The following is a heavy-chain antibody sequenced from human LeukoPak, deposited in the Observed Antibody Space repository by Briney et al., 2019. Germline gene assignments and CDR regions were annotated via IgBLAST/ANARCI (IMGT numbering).Heavy chain of an antibody. D-gene: IGHD3-10*01. J-gene: IGHJ4*02. Sequence: SETLSLTCTLSGGSISSRSYYSGWIRQPPGKGLEWIGYIYYSGSTYYNPSLKSRVTISVDTSKNQFSLKLSSVTAADTAVYYCARVRLLWFGELLGFDYWGQGTLVTVSS. V-gene: IGHV4-30-4*08. CDR1: GGSISSRSYY. CDR3: ARVRLLWFGELLGFDY. CDR2: IYYSGST.